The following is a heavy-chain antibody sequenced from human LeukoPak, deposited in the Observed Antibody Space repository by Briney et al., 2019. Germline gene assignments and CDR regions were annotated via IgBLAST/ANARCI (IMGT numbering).Heavy chain of an antibody. D-gene: IGHD6-19*01. CDR3: ASGGYRY. CDR2: IKQDGSEK. V-gene: IGHV3-7*01. Sequence: PGGSLRLSCAASGLTISSYWMSWVRQAPGKGLEWVANIKQDGSEKYYVDSVKGRFTISRDNAKNSLYLQMNSLRAEDTAVYYCASGGYRYWGQGTLVTVSS. J-gene: IGHJ4*02. CDR1: GLTISSYW.